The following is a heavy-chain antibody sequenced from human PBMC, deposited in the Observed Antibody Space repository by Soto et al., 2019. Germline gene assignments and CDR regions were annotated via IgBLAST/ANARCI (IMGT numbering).Heavy chain of an antibody. J-gene: IGHJ3*02. CDR3: VIALILTGYYIHDAFDI. V-gene: IGHV4-59*01. Sequence: SETLSLTCTVSGGSISSYYWSWIRQPPGKGLERIGYIYYSGSTNYNPSLESRVTISVDTSKNQFSLKLSSVTAADTAVYYCVIALILTGYYIHDAFDIWGQGTMDTGSS. D-gene: IGHD3-9*01. CDR2: IYYSGST. CDR1: GGSISSYY.